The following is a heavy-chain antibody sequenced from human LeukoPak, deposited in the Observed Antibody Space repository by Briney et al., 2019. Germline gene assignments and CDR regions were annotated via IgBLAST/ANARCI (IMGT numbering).Heavy chain of an antibody. V-gene: IGHV4-4*07. Sequence: SETLSLTCTVSVGSISNYYWSWIRQPPGKGLEWIGHIYSSGSTNYNPSLKSRVTMSVDTSKNHFFLKLNAVTAADTAVYYCARGGYYFGYWGQGSLVTVSS. CDR2: IYSSGST. CDR1: VGSISNYY. D-gene: IGHD2-15*01. J-gene: IGHJ4*02. CDR3: ARGGYYFGY.